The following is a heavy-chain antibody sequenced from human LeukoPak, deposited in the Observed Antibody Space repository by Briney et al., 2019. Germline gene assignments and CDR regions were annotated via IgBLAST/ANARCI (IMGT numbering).Heavy chain of an antibody. CDR2: ISGAGDSI. D-gene: IGHD2/OR15-2a*01. CDR3: ARDEYKADAY. Sequence: GGSLRLSCAASGFPFTSYALDWVRQAPGKGLEWISVISGAGDSIYYADSVKDRFTISRDNPKNTLYLQMNSLRVEDTAIYFCARDEYKADAYWRQGTLLIVSS. CDR1: GFPFTSYA. J-gene: IGHJ4*02. V-gene: IGHV3-23*01.